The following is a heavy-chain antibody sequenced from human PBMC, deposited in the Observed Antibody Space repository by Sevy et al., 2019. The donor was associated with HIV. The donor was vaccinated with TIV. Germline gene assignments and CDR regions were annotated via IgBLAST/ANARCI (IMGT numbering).Heavy chain of an antibody. CDR3: ARESASGTPGGVYYYYYNMDV. J-gene: IGHJ6*02. V-gene: IGHV3-48*01. D-gene: IGHD6-13*01. Sequence: GGSLRLSCAASGFTFSSFSMNWVRQAPGKGAEWISYISTRSSAIYYADSMKGRFTISRDNSKNSLYLQMNSLRAEDTAVYYCARESASGTPGGVYYYYYNMDVWGQGTTVTVSS. CDR1: GFTFSSFS. CDR2: ISTRSSAI.